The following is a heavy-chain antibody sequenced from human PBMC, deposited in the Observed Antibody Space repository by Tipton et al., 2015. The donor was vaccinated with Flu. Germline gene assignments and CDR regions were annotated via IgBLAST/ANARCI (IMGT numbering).Heavy chain of an antibody. CDR1: GSPLSYHI. J-gene: IGHJ4*02. CDR3: AREGGSSGYAGFFDT. Sequence: SLRLSCAVSGSPLSYHILHWVRRAPGKGLEWVAGISLDGRGTYYAYSVKDRFTISRDNSKNTFYLQLNSLTSEDTAVYYCAREGGSSGYAGFFDTWGQGTLVTVSS. D-gene: IGHD1-26*01. CDR2: ISLDGRGT. V-gene: IGHV3-30*01.